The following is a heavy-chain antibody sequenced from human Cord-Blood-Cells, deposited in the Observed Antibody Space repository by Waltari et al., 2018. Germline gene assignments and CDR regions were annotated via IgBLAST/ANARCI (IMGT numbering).Heavy chain of an antibody. V-gene: IGHV4-4*02. Sequence: QFQLQESGPGLVTPSGTLSLTCAVSGGSISRSNWRRWVRQPPGKGLAWLGESYHSESTNYNPSLKSRVTISVDKSKNQFSLKLSSVTAADTAVYYCARVFESDAFDIWGQGTMVTVSS. J-gene: IGHJ3*02. CDR3: ARVFESDAFDI. CDR1: GGSISRSNW. D-gene: IGHD3-9*01. CDR2: SYHSEST.